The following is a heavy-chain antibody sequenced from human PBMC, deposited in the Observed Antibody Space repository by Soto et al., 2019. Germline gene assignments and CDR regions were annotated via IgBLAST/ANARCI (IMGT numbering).Heavy chain of an antibody. V-gene: IGHV3-15*07. Sequence: EVQLVESGGGLVKPGGSLRLSCAASGFTFANACMNWVRQASGKGLEWVGRIKSKADGGTTDYAEPVKGRFTILRDDAKKTLYVQMTSLKTEDTAVYYCTAYNSRGGMDVWGQGTTVTVSS. CDR3: TAYNSRGGMDV. D-gene: IGHD6-13*01. CDR2: IKSKADGGTT. CDR1: GFTFANAC. J-gene: IGHJ6*02.